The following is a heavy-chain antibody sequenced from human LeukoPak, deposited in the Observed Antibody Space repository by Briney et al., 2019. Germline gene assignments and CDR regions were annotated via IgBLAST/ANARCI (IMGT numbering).Heavy chain of an antibody. J-gene: IGHJ6*02. V-gene: IGHV3-48*01. D-gene: IGHD2-2*01. CDR3: AREKPTSDYYYYGMDV. CDR2: INTRSSTI. Sequence: GGSLRLSCAASEFTFSSYAMHWVRQAPGKGLEWVSYINTRSSTIYYADSVKGRFTISRDNAKNSLYLQMNSLRVEDMAVYYCAREKPTSDYYYYGMDVWGQGTTITVSS. CDR1: EFTFSSYA.